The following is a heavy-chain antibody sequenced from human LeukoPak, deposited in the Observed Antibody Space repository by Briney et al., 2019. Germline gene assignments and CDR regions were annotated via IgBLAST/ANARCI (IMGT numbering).Heavy chain of an antibody. CDR2: IGTAGDT. J-gene: IGHJ4*02. V-gene: IGHV3-13*01. CDR3: ARDRPDYGAERFAY. D-gene: IGHD4-17*01. CDR1: GFTFSNYD. Sequence: GGSLRLSCAASGFTFSNYDMHWVRQATGKGLEWVSGIGTAGDTYYPDSVKGRFTISRENAKNSLYLQMNSLRAENTAVYYCARDRPDYGAERFAYWGQGTLVTVSS.